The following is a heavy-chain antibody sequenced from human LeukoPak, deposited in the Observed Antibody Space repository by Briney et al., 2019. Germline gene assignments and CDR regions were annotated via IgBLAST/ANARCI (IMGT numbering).Heavy chain of an antibody. CDR2: IIPIFGTA. Sequence: GSSVKVSCKASGDTFSSYSISWVRQAPGQGLEWMGGIIPIFGTANYAQKFQGRVTITTDESTSTAYMELSSLRSEDTAVYYCARGSVAVAGNWFDPWGQGTLVTVSS. CDR1: GDTFSSYS. J-gene: IGHJ5*02. CDR3: ARGSVAVAGNWFDP. D-gene: IGHD6-19*01. V-gene: IGHV1-69*05.